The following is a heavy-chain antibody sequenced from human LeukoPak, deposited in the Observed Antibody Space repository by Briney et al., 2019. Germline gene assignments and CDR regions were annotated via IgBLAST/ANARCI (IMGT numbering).Heavy chain of an antibody. V-gene: IGHV3-23*01. CDR2: ISGSGIST. Sequence: PGGSLRLSCAASGFTCRSYAMSWVRQAPGKGLEWVSTISGSGISTYYSDSVKGRFTISRDNSKNTLYLQVISLRAEDTAIYYCAKGDNDILTDYYNSFDYWGQGTLVTVSS. CDR1: GFTCRSYA. CDR3: AKGDNDILTDYYNSFDY. J-gene: IGHJ4*02. D-gene: IGHD3-9*01.